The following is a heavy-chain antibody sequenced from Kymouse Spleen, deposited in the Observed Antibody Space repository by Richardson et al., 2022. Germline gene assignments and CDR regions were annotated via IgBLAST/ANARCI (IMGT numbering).Heavy chain of an antibody. CDR1: GGSISSSSYY. D-gene: IGHD3-10*01. CDR3: AARITMVRGVIITQSYYYYYGMDV. J-gene: IGHJ6*02. V-gene: IGHV4-39*01. Sequence: QLQLQESGPGLVKPSETLSLTCTVSGGSISSSSYYWGWIRQPPGKGLEWIGSIYYSGSTYYNPSLKSRVTISVDTSKNQFSLKLSSVTAADTAVYYCAARITMVRGVIITQSYYYYYGMDVWGQGTTVTVSS. CDR2: IYYSGST.